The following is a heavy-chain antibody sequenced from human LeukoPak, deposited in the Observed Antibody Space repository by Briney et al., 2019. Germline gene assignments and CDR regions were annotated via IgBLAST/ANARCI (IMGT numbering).Heavy chain of an antibody. V-gene: IGHV1-46*01. CDR3: ARVGGAIAVAGSRYHAFDI. CDR2: TNPSGGST. J-gene: IGHJ3*02. D-gene: IGHD6-19*01. CDR1: GYTFTSYY. Sequence: ASVKVSCKASGYTFTSYYMHWVRQAPGQGLEWMGITNPSGGSTSYAQKFQGRVTMTRDTSTSTVYMELSSLRSEDTAVYYCARVGGAIAVAGSRYHAFDIWGQGTMVTVSS.